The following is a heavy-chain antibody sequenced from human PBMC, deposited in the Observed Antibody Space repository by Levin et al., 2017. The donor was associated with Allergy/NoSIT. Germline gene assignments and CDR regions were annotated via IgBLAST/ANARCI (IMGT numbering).Heavy chain of an antibody. D-gene: IGHD6-6*01. CDR2: ISYGGSNK. Sequence: GGSLRLSCAASGFTFSSYAMHWVRQAPGKGLEWVAVISYGGSNKYYADSVKGRFTISRDNSKNTLYLQMNSLRAEDTAVYYCARDLMEYSSSSGLMDWGQGTLVTVSS. J-gene: IGHJ4*02. V-gene: IGHV3-30-3*01. CDR1: GFTFSSYA. CDR3: ARDLMEYSSSSGLMD.